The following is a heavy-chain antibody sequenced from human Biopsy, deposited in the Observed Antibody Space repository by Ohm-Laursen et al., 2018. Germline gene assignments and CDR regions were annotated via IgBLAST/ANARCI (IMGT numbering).Heavy chain of an antibody. CDR3: AADSENCGGDCYIY. CDR2: FDLEEGQR. Sequence: GSSVKVSCKVSGDRFRELSIHWVRQAPGKGLEWMGGFDLEEGQRTYAQRFQGRVTMTEDTSEDTAYMEVRSLRSEDAAVYYCAADSENCGGDCYIYWGQGTQVTVSS. V-gene: IGHV1-24*01. CDR1: GDRFRELS. D-gene: IGHD2-21*02. J-gene: IGHJ4*02.